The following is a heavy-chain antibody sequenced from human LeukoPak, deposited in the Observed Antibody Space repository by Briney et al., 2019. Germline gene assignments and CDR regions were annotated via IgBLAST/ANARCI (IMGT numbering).Heavy chain of an antibody. CDR2: IYYSGST. CDR1: GGSISSGDYS. Sequence: SETLSLTCAVSGGSISSGDYSWSWIRQPPGKGLEWVGYIYYSGSTYYNPSLKSRVTISGDRSKNQFSLKLSSATAADTAVYYCARVGRTDWFDPWGQGTLVTVSS. J-gene: IGHJ5*02. D-gene: IGHD3-10*01. V-gene: IGHV4-30-2*01. CDR3: ARVGRTDWFDP.